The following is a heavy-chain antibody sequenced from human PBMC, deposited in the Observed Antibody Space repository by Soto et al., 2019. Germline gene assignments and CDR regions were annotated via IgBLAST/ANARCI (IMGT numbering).Heavy chain of an antibody. D-gene: IGHD6-13*01. CDR3: AKVPYSSSWYGYYFDY. CDR2: ISGSGGST. CDR1: GFTFSGYA. Sequence: GGSLRLSCAASGFTFSGYAMSWVRQAPWKGLEWVSAISGSGGSTYYADSVKGRFTISRDNSKNTLYLQMNSLRAEDTAVYYCAKVPYSSSWYGYYFDYWGQGTLVTVSS. V-gene: IGHV3-23*01. J-gene: IGHJ4*02.